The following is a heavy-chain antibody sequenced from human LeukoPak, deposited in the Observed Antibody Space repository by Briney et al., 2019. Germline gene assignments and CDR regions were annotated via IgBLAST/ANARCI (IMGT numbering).Heavy chain of an antibody. CDR3: ARGSYTGFDLYFDS. CDR2: ISKDGRTI. V-gene: IGHV3-48*03. D-gene: IGHD5-12*01. CDR1: GFNFSTQE. Sequence: PGGSLRLSCAASGFNFSTQEMAWVRQAPGKGLGWVSYISKDGRTIYYADSVKGRFTISRDNTRNSLFLQLSSLSADDTAFYYCARGSYTGFDLYFDSWGQGTLVTISS. J-gene: IGHJ4*02.